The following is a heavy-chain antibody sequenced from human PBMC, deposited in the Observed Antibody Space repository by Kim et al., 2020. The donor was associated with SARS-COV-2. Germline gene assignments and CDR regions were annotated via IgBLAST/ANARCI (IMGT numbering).Heavy chain of an antibody. J-gene: IGHJ4*02. V-gene: IGHV4-34*01. CDR3: ARGRITGTRYYFDY. D-gene: IGHD1-20*01. Sequence: NPTLKSRVTISVDTSKNQFSLKLSSVTAADTAVYYCARGRITGTRYYFDYWGQGTLVTVSS.